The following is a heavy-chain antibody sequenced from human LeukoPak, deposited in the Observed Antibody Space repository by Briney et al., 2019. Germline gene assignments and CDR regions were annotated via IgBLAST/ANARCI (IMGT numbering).Heavy chain of an antibody. Sequence: GGSLRLSCAASGFTFSVYGMHWVRQAPGKGLEWVAVMWYDGSNKYYADSVKGRFIISRDNSKNTLYLEMSSLRAEDTAVYFCARAGGSYYYYFDYWGQGTLVTVSS. CDR2: MWYDGSNK. CDR1: GFTFSVYG. V-gene: IGHV3-33*01. CDR3: ARAGGSYYYYFDY. D-gene: IGHD1-26*01. J-gene: IGHJ4*02.